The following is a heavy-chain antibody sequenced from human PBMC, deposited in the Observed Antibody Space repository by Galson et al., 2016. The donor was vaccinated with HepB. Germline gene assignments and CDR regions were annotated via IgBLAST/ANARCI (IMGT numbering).Heavy chain of an antibody. D-gene: IGHD3-16*01. CDR2: ISSSSSTI. Sequence: SLRLSCAASGFTFSSYGMNWLRQAPGKGLEWVSYISSSSSTIYYADSVKGRFTISRDNAKNSLYLQMSSLRDEDTAVYYCARARPNYVVSISFDYWGQGTLVTVSS. J-gene: IGHJ4*02. V-gene: IGHV3-48*02. CDR3: ARARPNYVVSISFDY. CDR1: GFTFSSYG.